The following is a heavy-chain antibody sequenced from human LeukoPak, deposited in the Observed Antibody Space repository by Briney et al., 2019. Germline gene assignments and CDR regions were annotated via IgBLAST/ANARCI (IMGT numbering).Heavy chain of an antibody. J-gene: IGHJ4*02. V-gene: IGHV3-23*01. CDR2: ISGSGGST. D-gene: IGHD4-17*01. CDR1: GFSFGSHP. CDR3: AKDGETTVTTVFDY. Sequence: PGGSLRLSCAASGFSFGSHPMSWVRQAPGKGLEWVSAISGSGGSTYYADSVKGRFTISRDNSKNTLYLQMNSLRAEDTAVYYCAKDGETTVTTVFDYWGQGTLVTVSS.